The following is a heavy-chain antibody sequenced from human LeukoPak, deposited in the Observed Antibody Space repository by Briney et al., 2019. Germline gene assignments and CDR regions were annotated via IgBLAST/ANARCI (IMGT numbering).Heavy chain of an antibody. D-gene: IGHD1-26*01. CDR2: ISWNSGVI. Sequence: TGGSLRLSCAASGFKFGDYAMHWVRQAPGKGLEWVSGISWNSGVIDYADSVKGRFTISRDNAKNSLYLQMNSLRVKDTALYYCACLVGATQDVWGKGTTVIVSS. V-gene: IGHV3-9*01. J-gene: IGHJ6*04. CDR3: ACLVGATQDV. CDR1: GFKFGDYA.